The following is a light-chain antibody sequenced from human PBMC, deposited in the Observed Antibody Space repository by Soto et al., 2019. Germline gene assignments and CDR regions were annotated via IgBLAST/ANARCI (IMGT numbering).Light chain of an antibody. V-gene: IGLV4-69*01. Sequence: QSVLTQSPSASASLGASVKLTCTLSSGHSIYAIAWHQQQPEKGPRYLMKLNSDGSHSKGDGIPDRFSGSSSGAERYLTISSLQSEDEADYYCQTRGTGIHVVFGGGTKLTVL. CDR2: LNSDGSH. J-gene: IGLJ2*01. CDR1: SGHSIYA. CDR3: QTRGTGIHVV.